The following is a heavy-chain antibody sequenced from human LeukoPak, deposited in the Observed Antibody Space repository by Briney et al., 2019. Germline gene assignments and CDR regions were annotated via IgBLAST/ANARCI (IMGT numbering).Heavy chain of an antibody. V-gene: IGHV4-39*01. Sequence: SETLSLTCTVSGGSISSSSYYWGWIRQPPGKGLEWIGSIYSSGSTYYNPSLKSRVTISVATSKHQFYLRLSSVTAADTAVYYCARYSGYSAIYCWGQGTLVTVSS. CDR1: GGSISSSSYY. CDR3: ARYSGYSAIYC. J-gene: IGHJ4*02. CDR2: IYSSGST. D-gene: IGHD5-12*01.